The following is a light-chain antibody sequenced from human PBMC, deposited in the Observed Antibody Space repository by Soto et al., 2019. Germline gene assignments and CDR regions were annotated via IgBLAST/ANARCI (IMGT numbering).Light chain of an antibody. CDR3: QQSFTTLIT. CDR1: QSISSY. CDR2: AAS. V-gene: IGKV1-39*01. Sequence: DIQMTQSPSSLSASIGDRVTITCRASQSISSYLNWYQQKPGEAPKLLIYAASSLQSGVPSRFSGSGSGTDYTLTISSLRPEDFATYYCQQSFTTLITFGQGTRLDIK. J-gene: IGKJ5*01.